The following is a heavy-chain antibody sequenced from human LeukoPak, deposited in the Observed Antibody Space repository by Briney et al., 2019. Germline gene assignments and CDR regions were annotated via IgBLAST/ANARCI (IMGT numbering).Heavy chain of an antibody. D-gene: IGHD3-16*01. CDR3: VRQMIRFWFDP. CDR2: INPDGSQK. J-gene: IGHJ5*02. Sequence: PGGSLRLSCVASGFTFSLYWMTWVRQFPGKGLEWVADINPDGSQKYSVDSVKGGFTISRDNARNAVFLQMNSLRDDDTAVYYCVRQMIRFWFDPWGQGSRVTVSS. CDR1: GFTFSLYW. V-gene: IGHV3-7*01.